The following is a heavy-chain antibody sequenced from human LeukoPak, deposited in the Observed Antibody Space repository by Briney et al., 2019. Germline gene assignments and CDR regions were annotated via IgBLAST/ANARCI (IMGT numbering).Heavy chain of an antibody. CDR2: ISSSGSTI. J-gene: IGHJ4*02. D-gene: IGHD6-13*01. CDR1: GLTFSSYS. CDR3: ASHSSSWFFDY. V-gene: IGHV3-48*04. Sequence: GGSLRLSCAASGLTFSSYSMHWIRQAPGKGLEWVSYISSSGSTIYYADSVKGRFTISRDNAKNSLYLQMNSLKTEGTAVYYCASHSSSWFFDYWGQGTLVTVSS.